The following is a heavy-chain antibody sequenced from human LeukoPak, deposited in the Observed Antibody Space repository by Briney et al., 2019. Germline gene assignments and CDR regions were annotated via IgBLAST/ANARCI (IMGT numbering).Heavy chain of an antibody. V-gene: IGHV4-61*02. CDR1: GGSISSGSYY. CDR3: ARGMSTKYGSHSSWYYYNIPSSVYYGMDV. CDR2: IYTSGST. Sequence: SETLSLTCTVSGGSISSGSYYWSWIRQPAGKGLEWIGRIYTSGSTNYNPSLKSRVTISVDTSKNQFSLKLSSVTAADTAVYYCARGMSTKYGSHSSWYYYNIPSSVYYGMDVWGQGTTVTVSS. J-gene: IGHJ6*02. D-gene: IGHD6-13*01.